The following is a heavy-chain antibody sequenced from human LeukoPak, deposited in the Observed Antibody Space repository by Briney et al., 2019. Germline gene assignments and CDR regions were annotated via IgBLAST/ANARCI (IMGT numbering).Heavy chain of an antibody. J-gene: IGHJ6*02. CDR3: ARGVSGYSYGYSYYYYGMDV. CDR2: INHSGST. D-gene: IGHD5-18*01. CDR1: GGSFSGYY. Sequence: NPSETLSLTCAVYGGSFSGYYWSWIRQPPGKGLEWIGEINHSGSTNYNPSLKSRVTISVDTSKNQFSLKLSSVTAADTAVYYCARGVSGYSYGYSYYYYGMDVWGQGTTVTVSS. V-gene: IGHV4-34*01.